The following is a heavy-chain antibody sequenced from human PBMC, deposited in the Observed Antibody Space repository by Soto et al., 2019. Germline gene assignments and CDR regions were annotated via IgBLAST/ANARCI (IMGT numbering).Heavy chain of an antibody. D-gene: IGHD6-19*01. Sequence: ASVKVSCKASGYTFTSYDINWVRQAAGQGLEWMGWMNPNSGNTGYAQKFQGRVTMTRNTSISTAYMELSSLRSEDTAVYYCARDSRAVATHYYYGMDVWGQGTKVTVSS. CDR3: ARDSRAVATHYYYGMDV. CDR2: MNPNSGNT. V-gene: IGHV1-8*01. J-gene: IGHJ6*02. CDR1: GYTFTSYD.